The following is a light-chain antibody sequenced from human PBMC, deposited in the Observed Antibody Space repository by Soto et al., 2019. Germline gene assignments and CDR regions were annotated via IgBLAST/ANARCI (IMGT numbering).Light chain of an antibody. CDR3: CSYAGGYIYV. J-gene: IGLJ1*01. CDR2: DVT. CDR1: SNDVGGYNY. Sequence: SVLPQPPSVSGSPGQSVTISCTGTSNDVGGYNYVSWYQQHPGKAPRLMIYDVTKRPSGVPDRFSGSKSDNTASLTISGLQAEDEADYYCCSYAGGYIYVFGTGTKVTVL. V-gene: IGLV2-11*01.